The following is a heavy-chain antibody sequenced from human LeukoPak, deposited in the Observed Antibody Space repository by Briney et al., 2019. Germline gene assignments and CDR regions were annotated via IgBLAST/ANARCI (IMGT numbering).Heavy chain of an antibody. CDR2: INQDGSDK. V-gene: IGHV3-7*01. CDR1: GFTFSNYW. Sequence: PGGSLRLSCAASGFTFSNYWMSWVRQAPGKGLEWVANINQDGSDKYYVDSLKGRFTISRDNAKNSLYLQMNSLRAEDTAVYYCARRWRSAFDIWGQGTIVTVSS. D-gene: IGHD5-24*01. CDR3: ARRWRSAFDI. J-gene: IGHJ3*02.